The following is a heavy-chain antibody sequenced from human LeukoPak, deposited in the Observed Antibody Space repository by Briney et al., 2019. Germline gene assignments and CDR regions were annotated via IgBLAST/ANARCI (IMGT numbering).Heavy chain of an antibody. D-gene: IGHD3-9*01. J-gene: IGHJ5*02. CDR1: GFTFSSYA. Sequence: GGSLRLSCAASGFTFSSYAMHWVRQAPGKGLEWVAVISYDGSNKYYADSVKGRFTISRDNSKNTLYLQMNSLRAEDTAVYYCAREHRYYDILTGYNNWFDPWGQGTQVTVSS. CDR3: AREHRYYDILTGYNNWFDP. V-gene: IGHV3-30-3*01. CDR2: ISYDGSNK.